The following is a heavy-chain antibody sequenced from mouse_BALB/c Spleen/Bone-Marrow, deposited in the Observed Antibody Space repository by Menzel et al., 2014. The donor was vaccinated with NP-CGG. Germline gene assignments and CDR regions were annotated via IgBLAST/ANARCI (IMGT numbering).Heavy chain of an antibody. CDR1: GFTFSNFG. V-gene: IGHV5-17*02. Sequence: EVKLMESGGGIVQSGGSRKLSCAASGFTFSNFGIHWLRQAPEKGLEWVAYISSGSTSIYYADTVKGRFTVSRDNPKNTLFLRMASLRSEDSAVYYCARNWYYFDYWGQGTTLTVSS. J-gene: IGHJ2*01. CDR2: ISSGSTSI. CDR3: ARNWYYFDY. D-gene: IGHD4-1*01.